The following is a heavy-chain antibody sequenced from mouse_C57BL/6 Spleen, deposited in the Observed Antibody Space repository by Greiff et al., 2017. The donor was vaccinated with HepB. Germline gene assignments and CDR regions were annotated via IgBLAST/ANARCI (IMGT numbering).Heavy chain of an antibody. V-gene: IGHV5-6*01. D-gene: IGHD2-3*01. Sequence: EVMLVESGGDLVKPGGSLKLSCAASGFTFSSYGMSWVRQTPDKRLEWVATISSGGSYTYYPDSVKGRFTISRDNAKNTLYLQMSSLKSEDTAMYYCARLDGYYFYAMDYWGQGTSVTVSS. CDR2: ISSGGSYT. J-gene: IGHJ4*01. CDR1: GFTFSSYG. CDR3: ARLDGYYFYAMDY.